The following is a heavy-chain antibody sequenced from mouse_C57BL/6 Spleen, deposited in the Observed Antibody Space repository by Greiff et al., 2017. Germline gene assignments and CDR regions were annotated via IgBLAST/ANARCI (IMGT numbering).Heavy chain of an antibody. V-gene: IGHV1-26*01. D-gene: IGHD2-3*01. Sequence: VQLQQSGPELVKPGASVKISCKASGYTFTDYYMNWVKQSHGKSLEWIGDINPNNGGTSYNQKFKGKATLTVDKSSSTAYMELRSLTSEDSAVYYCARRGVYDGYYGFDYWGQGTTLTVSS. CDR1: GYTFTDYY. CDR3: ARRGVYDGYYGFDY. CDR2: INPNNGGT. J-gene: IGHJ2*01.